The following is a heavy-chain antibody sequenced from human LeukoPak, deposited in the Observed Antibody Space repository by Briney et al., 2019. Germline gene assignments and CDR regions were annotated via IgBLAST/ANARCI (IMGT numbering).Heavy chain of an antibody. CDR3: ARAPRMYWFDP. CDR1: GGFISSYY. CDR2: IYTSGST. V-gene: IGHV4-4*07. J-gene: IGHJ5*02. Sequence: SETLSLTCTASGGFISSYYWSWIRQPAGKGLEGIGRIYTSGSTNYNPSLKSRVTMSVDTSKSQFSLQLSSVTAADTAVYYCARAPRMYWFDPWGQGTLVTVSS.